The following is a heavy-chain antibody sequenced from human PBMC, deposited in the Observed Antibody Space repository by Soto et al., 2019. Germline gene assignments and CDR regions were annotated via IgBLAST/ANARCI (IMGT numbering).Heavy chain of an antibody. CDR2: MNPNSGNT. CDR3: ASSVFHYYYMDV. D-gene: IGHD2-21*01. Sequence: ASVKVSCKASGYTFTSYDINWVRQATGQGLEWMGWMNPNSGNTGYAQKFQGRVTMTRNTSINTAYMELSSLRSEDTAVYYCASSVFHYYYMDVWGKGTTVTVPS. V-gene: IGHV1-8*01. CDR1: GYTFTSYD. J-gene: IGHJ6*03.